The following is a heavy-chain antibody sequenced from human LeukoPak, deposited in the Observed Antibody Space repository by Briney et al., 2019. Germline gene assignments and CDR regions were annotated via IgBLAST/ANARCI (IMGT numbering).Heavy chain of an antibody. CDR3: ARRPNLTYYYGSGSYTAYAFDI. Sequence: SGTLSLTCAVSGGSISSSNWWSWVRQPPGKGLEWIGEIYHSGSTNYNPSLKSRVTISVDTSKNQFSLKLSSVTAADTAVYYCARRPNLTYYYGSGSYTAYAFDIWGQGTMVTVSS. V-gene: IGHV4-4*02. J-gene: IGHJ3*02. CDR2: IYHSGST. D-gene: IGHD3-10*01. CDR1: GGSISSSNW.